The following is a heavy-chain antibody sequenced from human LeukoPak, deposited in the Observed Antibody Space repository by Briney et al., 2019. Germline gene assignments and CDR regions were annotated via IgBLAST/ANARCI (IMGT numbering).Heavy chain of an antibody. CDR1: GATLNIGHA. CDR2: TIPFLGAV. V-gene: IGHV1-69*04. CDR3: SPCGHAYDWFGP. D-gene: IGHD5-12*01. Sequence: AVKVSCKAFGATLNIGHAFIWARQAPGQGLQWMGRTIPFLGAVTYAQNFQGRVSFTADKTTSTLYMQLNSLRPDDTAIYYCSPCGHAYDWFGPWGQGTLVTVSS. J-gene: IGHJ5*02.